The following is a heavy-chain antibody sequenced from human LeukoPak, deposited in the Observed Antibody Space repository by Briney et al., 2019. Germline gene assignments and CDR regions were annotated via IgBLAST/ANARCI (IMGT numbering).Heavy chain of an antibody. J-gene: IGHJ5*01. Sequence: GGSLRLSCAASGFTLRNFAMNWVRQAPGKGLEWVSAISSSGGSTFYADSVKGRFTISSDNSKNTLYLQMNSLRGEDTAAYYCAKSYRAKVATGMIGWLDSWGQGILVTVSS. CDR2: ISSSGGST. CDR1: GFTLRNFA. CDR3: AKSYRAKVATGMIGWLDS. V-gene: IGHV3-23*01. D-gene: IGHD2-15*01.